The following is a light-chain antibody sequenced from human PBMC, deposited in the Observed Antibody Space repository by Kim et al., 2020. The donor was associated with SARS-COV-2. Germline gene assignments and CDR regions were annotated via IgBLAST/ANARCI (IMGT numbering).Light chain of an antibody. CDR3: SSYTSSSPYV. CDR1: SSDVGGYNY. V-gene: IGLV2-14*01. Sequence: QSALTQPASVSGSPGQSITISCTGTSSDVGGYNYVSWYQQHPGKAPKLMLYDVSERPSGVSNGFSGSKSGNTASLTISGLQAEDEADYYCSSYTSSSPYVFGTGTKVTVL. J-gene: IGLJ1*01. CDR2: DVS.